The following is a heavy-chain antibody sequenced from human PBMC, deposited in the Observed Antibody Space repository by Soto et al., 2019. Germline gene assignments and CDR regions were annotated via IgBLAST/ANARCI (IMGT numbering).Heavy chain of an antibody. Sequence: GASVNVSCKSSGGTFSSCSISWVRQAPGQGLEWMGGIIPIFGTANYAQKFQGRVTITADESTSTAYMELSSLRSEDTAVYYCARAQPYGDYPPYFYGMDVWGQGTTVTVSS. D-gene: IGHD4-17*01. J-gene: IGHJ6*02. CDR1: GGTFSSCS. CDR3: ARAQPYGDYPPYFYGMDV. CDR2: IIPIFGTA. V-gene: IGHV1-69*13.